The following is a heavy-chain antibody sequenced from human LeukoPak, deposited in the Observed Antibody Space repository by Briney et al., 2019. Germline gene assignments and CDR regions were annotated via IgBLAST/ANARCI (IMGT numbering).Heavy chain of an antibody. D-gene: IGHD3-3*01. J-gene: IGHJ6*03. CDR1: GGSISSGSYY. CDR2: IYTSGST. V-gene: IGHV4-61*02. CDR3: AKGAYDFWSEGFLYYTDV. Sequence: NTSETLSLTCTVSGGSISSGSYYWSWIRQPAGKGLEWIGRIYTSGSTNYNPSLKSRVTISVDTSKNQFSLKLSSVTAADTAVYYCAKGAYDFWSEGFLYYTDVWGKGTTVTVSS.